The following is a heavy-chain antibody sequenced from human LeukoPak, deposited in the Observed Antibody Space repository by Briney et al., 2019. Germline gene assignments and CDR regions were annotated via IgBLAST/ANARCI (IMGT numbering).Heavy chain of an antibody. D-gene: IGHD3-10*01. Sequence: PGGSLRLSCAASGFTFSSYAMSWVRQAPGKGLEWVSAISGSGGSTYYADSVKGRFTISRGNSKNTLYLQMNSLRAEDTAVYYCAKSGYYGSGRSDYWGQGTLVTVSS. CDR2: ISGSGGST. CDR1: GFTFSSYA. CDR3: AKSGYYGSGRSDY. V-gene: IGHV3-23*01. J-gene: IGHJ4*02.